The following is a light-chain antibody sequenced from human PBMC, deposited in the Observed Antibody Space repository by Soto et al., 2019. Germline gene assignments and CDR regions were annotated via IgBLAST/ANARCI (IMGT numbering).Light chain of an antibody. Sequence: QSVLTQPPSASGSPGQSVTISCTGTSSDVGANTYVSWYQQHPGKAPKLMIYEVSNRPSGVSNRFSGSKSGNTASLTISGLQAEDEADYYCSSYTSSSTQVFGTGTKLTVL. J-gene: IGLJ1*01. CDR3: SSYTSSSTQV. CDR1: SSDVGANTY. CDR2: EVS. V-gene: IGLV2-14*01.